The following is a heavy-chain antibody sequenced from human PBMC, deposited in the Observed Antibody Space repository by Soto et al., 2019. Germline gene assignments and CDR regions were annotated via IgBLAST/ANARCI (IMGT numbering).Heavy chain of an antibody. Sequence: QLQLQESGSGLVKPSQTLSLTCAVSGGSISSGGNSWSWIRQPPGKGLEWIGYIYHSGSTYYNPSLKSRVTISVDRSKNQFSLKLNSVTAADTAVYSCARAGGLGAVAVDYWGQGTLVTVSS. CDR1: GGSISSGGNS. CDR2: IYHSGST. D-gene: IGHD6-19*01. V-gene: IGHV4-30-2*01. CDR3: ARAGGLGAVAVDY. J-gene: IGHJ4*02.